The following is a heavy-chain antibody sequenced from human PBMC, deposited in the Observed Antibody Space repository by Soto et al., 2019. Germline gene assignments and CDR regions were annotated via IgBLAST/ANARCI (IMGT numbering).Heavy chain of an antibody. V-gene: IGHV1-69*02. CDR3: ARGKSNFDY. CDR2: IIPILGIA. Sequence: SVKVSCKDSGGTFSSYTISWVRQAPGQGLEWMGRIIPILGIANYAQKFQGRATITADKSTSTAYMELSSLRSEDTDVYYCARGKSNFDYWGQATLVTVCS. D-gene: IGHD6-6*01. CDR1: GGTFSSYT. J-gene: IGHJ4*02.